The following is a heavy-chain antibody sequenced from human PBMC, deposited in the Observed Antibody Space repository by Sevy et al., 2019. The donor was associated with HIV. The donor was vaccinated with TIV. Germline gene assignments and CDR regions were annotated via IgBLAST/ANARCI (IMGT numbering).Heavy chain of an antibody. Sequence: SQTLSLTCTVSGGSISSSSYYWGWIRQPPGKGLEWIGSIYYSGSTCYNPSLKSRVTISVDTSKNQFSLKLSSVTAADTAVYYCARPVGATDGMDVWGQGTTVTVSS. V-gene: IGHV4-39*01. D-gene: IGHD1-26*01. J-gene: IGHJ6*02. CDR1: GGSISSSSYY. CDR2: IYYSGST. CDR3: ARPVGATDGMDV.